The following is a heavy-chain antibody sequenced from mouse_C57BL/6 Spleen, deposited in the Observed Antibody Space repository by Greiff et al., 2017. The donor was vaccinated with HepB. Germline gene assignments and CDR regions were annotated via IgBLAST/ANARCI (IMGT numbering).Heavy chain of an antibody. CDR3: ARPVLPGAMDY. Sequence: EVKLMESGGGLVKPGGSLKLSCAASGFTFSDYGMHWVRQAPEKGLEWVAYISSGSSTIYYADTVKGRFTISRDNAKNTLFLQMTSLRSEDTAMYYCARPVLPGAMDYWGQGTSVTVSS. J-gene: IGHJ4*01. CDR1: GFTFSDYG. CDR2: ISSGSSTI. D-gene: IGHD1-1*01. V-gene: IGHV5-17*01.